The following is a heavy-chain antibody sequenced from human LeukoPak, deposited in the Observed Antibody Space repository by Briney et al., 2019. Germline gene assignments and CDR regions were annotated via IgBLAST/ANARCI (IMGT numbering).Heavy chain of an antibody. Sequence: GSLRLSCSASGFTFSMYAMHWVRQAPGRRLEYVSGISTNGGSTYYADSLKGRSTISRDNSKNTVYLQMSSLRTVDTAVFYCVKARNENSYFYDAFDMWGQGTMVTVSS. V-gene: IGHV3-64D*09. D-gene: IGHD5-18*01. CDR3: VKARNENSYFYDAFDM. CDR2: ISTNGGST. CDR1: GFTFSMYA. J-gene: IGHJ3*02.